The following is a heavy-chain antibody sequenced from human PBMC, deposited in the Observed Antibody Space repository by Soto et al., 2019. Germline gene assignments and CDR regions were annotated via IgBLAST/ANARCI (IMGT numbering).Heavy chain of an antibody. CDR3: ARDLGATAYYYDSSGGGYYGMDV. V-gene: IGHV1-2*02. J-gene: IGHJ6*02. CDR1: GYTFTGYY. CDR2: INPNSGGT. Sequence: GASVKVSCKASGYTFTGYYMHWVRQAPGQGLEWMGWINPNSGGTNYAQKFQGRVTMTRDTSISTAYMELSRLRSDDTVVYYCARDLGATAYYYDSSGGGYYGMDVWGQGTTVTVSS. D-gene: IGHD3-22*01.